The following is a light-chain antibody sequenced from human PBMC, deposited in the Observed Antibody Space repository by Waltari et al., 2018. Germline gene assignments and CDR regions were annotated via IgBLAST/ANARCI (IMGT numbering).Light chain of an antibody. CDR1: VNDVGVEDY. Sequence: QSVLTQPHSVSASPGQSVTIPCSGSVNDVGVEDYVSWYQQLPGTAPKLILYDVVKRPSGVPSRFSGSKYGTTASLTISSLQTDDEATYYCCSYAGTYTFVFGGGTKLTVL. CDR2: DVV. CDR3: CSYAGTYTFV. V-gene: IGLV2-11*01. J-gene: IGLJ3*02.